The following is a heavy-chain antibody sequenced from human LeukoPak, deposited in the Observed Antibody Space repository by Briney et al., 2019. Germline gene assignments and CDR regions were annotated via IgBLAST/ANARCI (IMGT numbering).Heavy chain of an antibody. CDR1: GYTFTGYY. CDR2: INPNSGGT. V-gene: IGHV1-2*02. CDR3: AKDQEDTLYSSGLDAFDI. D-gene: IGHD6-19*01. J-gene: IGHJ3*02. Sequence: GASVKVSCKASGYTFTGYYMHWVRQAPGQGLEWMGWINPNSGGTDYAQKFQGRVTMTRDTSISTAYMELSRLRSDDTAVYYCAKDQEDTLYSSGLDAFDIWGQGTMVTVSS.